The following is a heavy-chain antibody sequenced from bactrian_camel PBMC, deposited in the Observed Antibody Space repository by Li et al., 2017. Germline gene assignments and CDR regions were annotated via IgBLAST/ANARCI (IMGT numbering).Heavy chain of an antibody. CDR1: VNIDNFGC. J-gene: IGHJ4*01. CDR2: IDKSGGAT. D-gene: IGHD6*01. V-gene: IGHV3S54*01. CDR3: AAGNPSLYPNSWKSPSEYDV. Sequence: VQLVESGGGSVQGGGSLTLTCTSSVNIDNFGCMGWFRQATGKEPEPVAGIDKSGGATTYADSVKGRFTISRDNAENTLTLQMNSLKPEYTAMYYCAAGNPSLYPNSWKSPSEYDVWGQGTQVTVS.